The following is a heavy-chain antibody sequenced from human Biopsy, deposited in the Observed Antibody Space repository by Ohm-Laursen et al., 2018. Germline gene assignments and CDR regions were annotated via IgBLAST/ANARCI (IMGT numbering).Heavy chain of an antibody. CDR3: VKQWGGYNFDS. Sequence: SLRLSCSAFGFTFHTYAMNWVRQAPGKGLEWVAHIDVSDYNTYYADSVRDRFTISRDNSKQMVHLEINSLTADDTAVYYCVKQWGGYNFDSWGQGTLVTVSS. V-gene: IGHV3-23*01. CDR2: IDVSDYNT. J-gene: IGHJ5*01. CDR1: GFTFHTYA. D-gene: IGHD1-14*01.